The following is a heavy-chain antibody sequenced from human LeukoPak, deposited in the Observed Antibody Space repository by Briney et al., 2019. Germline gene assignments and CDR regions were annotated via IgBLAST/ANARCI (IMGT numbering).Heavy chain of an antibody. Sequence: ASVKVSCKASGYTFTSYYMHWVRQAPGQGLEWMGIINPSGGSTSYAQKFQGRVTMTRDTSTSTVYMELSSLRSEDTAAYYCAVDYGDYLPADYWGQGTLVTVSS. CDR3: AVDYGDYLPADY. J-gene: IGHJ4*02. CDR2: INPSGGST. CDR1: GYTFTSYY. V-gene: IGHV1-46*03. D-gene: IGHD4-17*01.